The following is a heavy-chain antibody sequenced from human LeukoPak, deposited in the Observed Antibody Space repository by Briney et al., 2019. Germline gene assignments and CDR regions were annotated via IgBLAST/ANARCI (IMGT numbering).Heavy chain of an antibody. CDR2: ISGGGGRT. V-gene: IGHV3-23*01. CDR1: GFTLSSYA. Sequence: PGQSLTLSWAASGFTLSSYAMGWVRQAPGEGLEWVSGISGGGGRTNYGGSGTGRSTTSRDNSKNTVYLQANSLRAEDTAVYYRAKRAPIYDIFTRYYSPDSWGQGTLVTVSS. J-gene: IGHJ4*02. D-gene: IGHD3-9*01. CDR3: AKRAPIYDIFTRYYSPDS.